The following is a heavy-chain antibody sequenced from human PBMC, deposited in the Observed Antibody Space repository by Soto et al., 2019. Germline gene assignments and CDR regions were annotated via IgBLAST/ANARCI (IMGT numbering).Heavy chain of an antibody. J-gene: IGHJ6*02. D-gene: IGHD6-19*01. CDR3: ARQPSNGQWYV. V-gene: IGHV5-51*01. CDR2: IYPGDSDI. Sequence: AALQSSGKGRGDRFSRYWIGRVRQMPGKGLEWMAIIYPGDSDIRYNPSFQGQVTISADKSISTAYLQWSSLKASDTAMYDCARQPSNGQWYVWGQGTTVTVSS. CDR1: GDRFSRYW.